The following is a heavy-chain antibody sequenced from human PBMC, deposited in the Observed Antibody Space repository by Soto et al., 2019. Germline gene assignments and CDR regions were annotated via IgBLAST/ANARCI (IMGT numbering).Heavy chain of an antibody. J-gene: IGHJ4*02. CDR2: FDLENGET. Sequence: GASVKVSCKVSGYTLTELSIHWVRQAPGEGLEWMGGFDLENGETIYAQRFQGRVTMTEESSADTPYMELSSLRSEDTAVYFCARGIDYDFWSGYYNYFDYWGQGTLVTVSS. D-gene: IGHD3-3*01. V-gene: IGHV1-24*01. CDR3: ARGIDYDFWSGYYNYFDY. CDR1: GYTLTELS.